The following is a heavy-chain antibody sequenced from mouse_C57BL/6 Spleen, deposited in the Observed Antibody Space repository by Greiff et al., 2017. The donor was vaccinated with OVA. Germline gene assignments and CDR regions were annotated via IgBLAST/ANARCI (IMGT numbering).Heavy chain of an antibody. CDR1: GFTFSSYG. CDR3: ARQGDGSPWFAY. J-gene: IGHJ3*01. Sequence: EVKLQESGGDLVKPGGSLKLSCAASGFTFSSYGMSWVRQTPDKRLEWVATISSGGSYTYYPDSVKGRFTISRDNAKNTLYLQMSSLKSEDTAMYYCARQGDGSPWFAYWGQGTLVTVSA. V-gene: IGHV5-6*01. CDR2: ISSGGSYT. D-gene: IGHD1-1*01.